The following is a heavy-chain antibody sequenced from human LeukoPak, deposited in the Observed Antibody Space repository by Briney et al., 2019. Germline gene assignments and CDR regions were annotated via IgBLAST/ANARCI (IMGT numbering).Heavy chain of an antibody. CDR1: GFTFSSYG. Sequence: PGRSLRLSCAASGFTFSSYGMHWVRQAPGKGLERVAVICYDGSNKYYADSVKGRFTISRDNSKNTLYLQMNSLRAEDTAVYYCARDIAPMVGGSWNNNWFDPWGQGTLVTVSS. CDR3: ARDIAPMVGGSWNNNWFDP. D-gene: IGHD2-15*01. J-gene: IGHJ5*02. V-gene: IGHV3-33*01. CDR2: ICYDGSNK.